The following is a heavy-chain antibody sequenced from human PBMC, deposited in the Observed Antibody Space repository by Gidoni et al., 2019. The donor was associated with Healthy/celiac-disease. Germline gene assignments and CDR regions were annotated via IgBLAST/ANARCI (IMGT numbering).Heavy chain of an antibody. D-gene: IGHD6-19*01. CDR2: VYYSGST. CDR1: GGSISSSSYY. J-gene: IGHJ4*02. V-gene: IGHV4-39*01. CDR3: ARHGYSSGWYSFFDY. Sequence: QLQLQASGPGLVKPSDTLSLRCTVSGGSISSSSYYWGWIRQPPGKGLEWIGSVYYSGSTFYKPSLKSRVTISVDTSKNHFSLKLSSVTAADTAIYLCARHGYSSGWYSFFDYWGQGTLFTVSS.